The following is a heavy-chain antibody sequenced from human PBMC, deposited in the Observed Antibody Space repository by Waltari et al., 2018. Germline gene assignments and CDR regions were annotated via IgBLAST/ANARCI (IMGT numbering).Heavy chain of an antibody. Sequence: QGQVVESGGGVVQPGGSLILSCAASGLNFSDYVMHWVRQAPGKGLEWVAYIESHGKNKYYADSMKGRFTISRDNSKNTLFPQMNSLRPDDTAVYYCAKEEVTTGLDFWGQGTLVTVSS. J-gene: IGHJ4*02. CDR1: GLNFSDYV. V-gene: IGHV3-30*02. CDR3: AKEEVTTGLDF. D-gene: IGHD4-17*01. CDR2: IESHGKNK.